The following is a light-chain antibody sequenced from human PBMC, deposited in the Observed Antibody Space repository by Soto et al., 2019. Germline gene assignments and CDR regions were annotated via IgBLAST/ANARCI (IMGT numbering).Light chain of an antibody. V-gene: IGLV2-14*01. Sequence: QSVLTQPASVSGSPGQSITISCTGTSSDVGSYNYVSWYQQHPGKVPKLIIYDVTYRPSRVSDRFSGSKSGNTASLTISGLQAEDEADYYCSSYTGTSKYVFGTGTKLTV. CDR3: SSYTGTSKYV. J-gene: IGLJ1*01. CDR2: DVT. CDR1: SSDVGSYNY.